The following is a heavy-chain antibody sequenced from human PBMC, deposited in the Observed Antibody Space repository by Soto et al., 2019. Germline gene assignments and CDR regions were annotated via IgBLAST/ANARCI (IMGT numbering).Heavy chain of an antibody. CDR3: AKISTTSYFDF. V-gene: IGHV3-72*01. Sequence: GGSLRLSCAASGFTFSDHYMDWVRQVPGKGLEWGGRIRKKANSYTTEYATSVKGRLTISRDDSKNSMYLQMNSLKTEDTAVYFCAKISTTSYFDFWGQGTLVTVSS. J-gene: IGHJ4*02. D-gene: IGHD4-17*01. CDR1: GFTFSDHY. CDR2: IRKKANSYTT.